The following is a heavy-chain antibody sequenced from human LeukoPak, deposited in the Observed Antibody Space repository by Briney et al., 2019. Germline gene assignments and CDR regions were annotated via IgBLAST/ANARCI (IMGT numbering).Heavy chain of an antibody. CDR3: ASRNRGNSSGWA. Sequence: PSETLSLTCTVSGGSISSSSYYWGWIRQPPGKGLEWIGEINHSGSTNYNPSLKSRVTISVDTSKNQFSLKLSSVTAADTAVYYCASRNRGNSSGWAWGQGTLVTVSS. D-gene: IGHD6-19*01. V-gene: IGHV4-39*07. J-gene: IGHJ5*02. CDR1: GGSISSSSYY. CDR2: INHSGST.